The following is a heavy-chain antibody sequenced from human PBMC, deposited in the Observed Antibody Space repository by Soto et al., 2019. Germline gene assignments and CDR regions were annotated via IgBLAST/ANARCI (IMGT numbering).Heavy chain of an antibody. CDR2: ISYDGSNK. CDR3: AKDRKSGLVPAAILFDY. V-gene: IGHV3-30*18. CDR1: GFTFSSYG. D-gene: IGHD2-2*01. Sequence: PGGSLRLSCAASGFTFSSYGMHWVRQAPGKGLEWVAVISYDGSNKYYADSVKGRFTISRDNSKNTLYLQMNSLRAEDTAVYYCAKDRKSGLVPAAILFDYWGQGTLVTVSS. J-gene: IGHJ4*02.